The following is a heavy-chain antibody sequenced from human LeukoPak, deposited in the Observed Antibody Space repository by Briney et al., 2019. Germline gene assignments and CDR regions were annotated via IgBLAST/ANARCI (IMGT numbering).Heavy chain of an antibody. CDR3: ARDGGFTYYYYYMDV. D-gene: IGHD6-25*01. Sequence: GGSLRLSCAASGFTFSSYSMNWVRQAPGKGLEWVSSISSSSSYIYYADSVKGRFTISRDNAKNSLYLQMNSLRAEDTAVYYCARDGGFTYYYYYMDVWGKGTTVTVSS. CDR2: ISSSSSYI. CDR1: GFTFSSYS. J-gene: IGHJ6*03. V-gene: IGHV3-21*01.